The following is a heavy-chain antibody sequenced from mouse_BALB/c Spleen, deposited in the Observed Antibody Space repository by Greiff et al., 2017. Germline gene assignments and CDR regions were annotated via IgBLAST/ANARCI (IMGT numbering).Heavy chain of an antibody. V-gene: IGHV1-5*01. CDR2: IYPGNSDT. J-gene: IGHJ4*01. CDR3: TRYYRYEGYAMDD. Sequence: EVQLQESGTVLARPGASVKMSCKASGYTFTSYWMHWVKQRPGQGLEWIGAIYPGNSDTSYNQKFKGKAKLTAVTSTSTAYMELSSLTNEDSAVYYCTRYYRYEGYAMDDWGQGTSVTVSS. CDR1: GYTFTSYW. D-gene: IGHD2-14*01.